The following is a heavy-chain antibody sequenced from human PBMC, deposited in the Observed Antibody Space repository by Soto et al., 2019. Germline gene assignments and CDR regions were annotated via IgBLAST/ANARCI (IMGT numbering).Heavy chain of an antibody. CDR2: VYYTGTT. D-gene: IGHD4-17*01. J-gene: IGHJ5*02. CDR1: GGSIGSYH. V-gene: IGHV4-59*01. Sequence: SETLSLTCTVSGGSIGSYHWSWVRQPPGKGLEWIASVYYTGTTNYNPSLGSRVTISIDAPENQISLKLTSVTAADTAFYYCARDTVLTGMFDLWGQGTLVIVSS. CDR3: ARDTVLTGMFDL.